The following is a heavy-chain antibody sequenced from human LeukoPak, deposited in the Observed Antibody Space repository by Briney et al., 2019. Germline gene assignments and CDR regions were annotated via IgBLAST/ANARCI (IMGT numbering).Heavy chain of an antibody. CDR2: IYYSGSGST. CDR1: GGSISSYY. J-gene: IGHJ4*02. Sequence: PSETLSLTCTVSGGSISSYYWNWIRQPPGKGLEWIGYIYYSGSGSTNYNPSLKSRVTISLDTSKSQFSLKLSSVTAADTAVYYCARVRSGTSIVVVPAALDYWGQGTLVTVSS. V-gene: IGHV4-59*12. D-gene: IGHD2-2*01. CDR3: ARVRSGTSIVVVPAALDY.